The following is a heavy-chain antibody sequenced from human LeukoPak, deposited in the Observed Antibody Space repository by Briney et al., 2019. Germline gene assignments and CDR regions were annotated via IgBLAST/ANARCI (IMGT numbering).Heavy chain of an antibody. V-gene: IGHV1-69*04. D-gene: IGHD3-22*01. J-gene: IGHJ4*02. CDR2: IIPILGIA. Sequence: ASVKVSCKASGGTFSSYAISWVRQAPGQGLEWMGRIIPILGIANYAQKFQGRVTITADKSTSTAYMELSSLRSEDTAVYYCARQRFLKDSSGYYSILLFDYWGQGTLVTVSS. CDR1: GGTFSSYA. CDR3: ARQRFLKDSSGYYSILLFDY.